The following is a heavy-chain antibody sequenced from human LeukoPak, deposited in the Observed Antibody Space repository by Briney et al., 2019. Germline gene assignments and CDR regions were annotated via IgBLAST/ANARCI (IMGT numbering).Heavy chain of an antibody. CDR3: ARGQMVRGVSPLGY. D-gene: IGHD3-10*01. CDR1: GGSFSGYY. V-gene: IGHV4-34*01. Sequence: SETLSLTCAVCGGSFSGYYWSWIRQPPGKGLEWIGEINHSGSTNYNPSLKSRVTISVDTSKNQFSLKLSSVTAADTAVYYCARGQMVRGVSPLGYWGQGTLVTVSS. J-gene: IGHJ4*02. CDR2: INHSGST.